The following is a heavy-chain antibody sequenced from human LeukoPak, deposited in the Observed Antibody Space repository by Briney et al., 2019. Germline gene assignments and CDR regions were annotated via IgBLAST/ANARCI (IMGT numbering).Heavy chain of an antibody. J-gene: IGHJ6*03. V-gene: IGHV3-48*01. CDR3: ARGYRYGYDYYYYYMDV. Sequence: GGSLRLSCAASGFTFSSYSMNWVRQAPGKGLEWVSYISSSSNTIYYADSVKGRFTISRDNAKNSLNLQMNSLRAEDTAVYYCARGYRYGYDYYYYYMDVWGKGTTVTVSS. CDR2: ISSSSNTI. D-gene: IGHD5-18*01. CDR1: GFTFSSYS.